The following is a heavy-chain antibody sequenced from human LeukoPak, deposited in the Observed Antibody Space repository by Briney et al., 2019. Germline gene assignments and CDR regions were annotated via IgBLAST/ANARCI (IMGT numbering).Heavy chain of an antibody. J-gene: IGHJ4*02. CDR1: GGSISPYY. CDR2: IYYSGST. D-gene: IGHD1-26*01. CDR3: ARHGGGGESYPRVFDY. V-gene: IGHV4-59*08. Sequence: SKTLSLTCTVSGGSISPYYWSWIRQPPGKGLEWIGYIYYSGSTNYNPSLNSRVTISVDTSKNQFSLKLSSMTAADTAVYYCARHGGGGESYPRVFDYWGRGNLVTASS.